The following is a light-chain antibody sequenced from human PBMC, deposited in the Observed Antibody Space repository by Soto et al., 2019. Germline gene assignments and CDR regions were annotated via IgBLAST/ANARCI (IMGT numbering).Light chain of an antibody. CDR1: QSVSSN. CDR2: GAS. CDR3: QQYNNWPMT. J-gene: IGKJ1*01. V-gene: IGKV3-15*01. Sequence: EIVMTQSPATLSVSPGERATLSCRASQSVSSNLAWYQQKPGQAPSLLIYGASTRATGISARFSGSGSGTEFTLTISCLQSEDFVVYYCQQYNNWPMTFGQGTKVEIK.